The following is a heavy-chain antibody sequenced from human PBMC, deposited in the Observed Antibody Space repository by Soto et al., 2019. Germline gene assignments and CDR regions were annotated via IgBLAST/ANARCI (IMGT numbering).Heavy chain of an antibody. J-gene: IGHJ4*02. Sequence: EVQLVESGGGLVQPGGSLRLSCAASGFTFSSYSMNWVSQAPGKGLEWVSYISSSSSTIYYADSVKGRFTISRDNAKNSLYLQMNSLRDEDTAVYYCARAPVLRFLETYYWGQGTLVTVSS. CDR3: ARAPVLRFLETYY. CDR2: ISSSSSTI. D-gene: IGHD3-3*01. V-gene: IGHV3-48*02. CDR1: GFTFSSYS.